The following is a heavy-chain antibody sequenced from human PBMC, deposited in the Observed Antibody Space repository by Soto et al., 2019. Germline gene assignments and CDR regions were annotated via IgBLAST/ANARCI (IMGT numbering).Heavy chain of an antibody. J-gene: IGHJ4*02. CDR1: GFIFSSYA. V-gene: IGHV3-23*01. Sequence: GGSLRLSCAASGFIFSSYAMTWVRQAPGKGLEWVSSIGGSGGTTYYADSVKGRFSISRDNSKNILFLQMSSLTVEDTAVYYCAKDGWYSSSPSYFDYWGQGXQVTVYS. CDR3: AKDGWYSSSPSYFDY. D-gene: IGHD6-13*01. CDR2: IGGSGGTT.